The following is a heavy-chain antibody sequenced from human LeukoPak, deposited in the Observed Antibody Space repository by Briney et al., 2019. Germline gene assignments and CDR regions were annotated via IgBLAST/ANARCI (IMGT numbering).Heavy chain of an antibody. J-gene: IGHJ4*02. CDR3: AKPYSSAYVGYFDY. V-gene: IGHV3-23*01. Sequence: AGGSLRLSCAASGFTFSSYAMSWVRQAPGKGLEWVSAISGSGGSTYYADSVNGRFTISRDYSKNTLYLQMNSLRAEDTAVYYCAKPYSSAYVGYFDYWGQGTLVTVSS. D-gene: IGHD3-22*01. CDR2: ISGSGGST. CDR1: GFTFSSYA.